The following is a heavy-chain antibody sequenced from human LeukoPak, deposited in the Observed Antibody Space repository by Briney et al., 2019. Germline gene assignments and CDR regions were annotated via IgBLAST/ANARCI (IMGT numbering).Heavy chain of an antibody. V-gene: IGHV5-51*01. Sequence: GASVKVSCKASGYTFTSYGISWVRQAPGQGLEWMGIIYPGDSDTRYSPSFQGQVTISADKSISTAYLQWSSLKASDTAMYYCARLDGYLYNFDYWGQGTLVTVSS. CDR1: GYTFTSYG. CDR2: IYPGDSDT. J-gene: IGHJ4*02. D-gene: IGHD5-24*01. CDR3: ARLDGYLYNFDY.